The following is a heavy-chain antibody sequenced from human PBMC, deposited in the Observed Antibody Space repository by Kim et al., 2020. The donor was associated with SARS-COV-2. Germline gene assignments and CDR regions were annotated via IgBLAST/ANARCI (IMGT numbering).Heavy chain of an antibody. CDR2: ISSSSSTI. D-gene: IGHD4-17*01. J-gene: IGHJ6*02. CDR3: ARDYGDYYYYGMGV. Sequence: GGSLRLSCAASGFTFSSYSMNWVRQAPGKGLEWVSYISSSSSTIYYADSVKGRFTISRDNAKNSLYLQMNSLRAEDTAVYYCARDYGDYYYYGMGVWGQGTTVTVSS. V-gene: IGHV3-48*04. CDR1: GFTFSSYS.